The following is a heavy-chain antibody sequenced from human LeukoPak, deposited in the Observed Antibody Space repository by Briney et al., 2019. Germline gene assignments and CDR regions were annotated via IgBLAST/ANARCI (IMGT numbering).Heavy chain of an antibody. D-gene: IGHD6-19*01. J-gene: IGHJ4*02. V-gene: IGHV3-7*01. CDR1: GFTFSNYW. CDR3: ARNQWLLDCLDY. Sequence: GGSLRLSCAASGFTFSNYWMTWVRQAPGKGLEWVTNIKQDGSEKYYVDSVKGRFTISRDNAKNSLYLQMNSLRAEDTAVYYCARNQWLLDCLDYWGQGTLVTVSS. CDR2: IKQDGSEK.